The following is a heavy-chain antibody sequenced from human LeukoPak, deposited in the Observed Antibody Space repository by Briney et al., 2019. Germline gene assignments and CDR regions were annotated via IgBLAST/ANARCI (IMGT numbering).Heavy chain of an antibody. CDR2: IGWNSGSI. CDR1: GFTFDDYA. CDR3: AKDIGYCSSTSCYTDAFDI. D-gene: IGHD2-2*02. V-gene: IGHV3-9*01. Sequence: GRSLRLSCAASGFTFDDYAMHWVRQAPGKGLEWVSGIGWNSGSIGYADSVKGRFTISRDNAKNSLYLQMNSLRAEDTALYYCAKDIGYCSSTSCYTDAFDIWGQGTMVTVSS. J-gene: IGHJ3*02.